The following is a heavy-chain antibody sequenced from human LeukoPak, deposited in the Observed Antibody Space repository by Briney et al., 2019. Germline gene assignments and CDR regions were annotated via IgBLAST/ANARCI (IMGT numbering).Heavy chain of an antibody. D-gene: IGHD1-26*01. CDR1: GFTFSSYE. V-gene: IGHV3-7*01. CDR3: ARALKGVRRRLGGTTTFEDYYYMDV. Sequence: GGSLRLSCAASGFTFSSYEMNWVRQPPRKGLEWVANIKQDRSEKYYVDSAKGRFTISRDNGKNSLYLQMNSLRAEDTAVYYCARALKGVRRRLGGTTTFEDYYYMDVWDKGTTVTISS. CDR2: IKQDRSEK. J-gene: IGHJ6*03.